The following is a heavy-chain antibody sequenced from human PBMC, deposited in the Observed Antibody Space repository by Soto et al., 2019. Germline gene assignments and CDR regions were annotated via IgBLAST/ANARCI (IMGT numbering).Heavy chain of an antibody. D-gene: IGHD7-27*01. Sequence: QVQLQESGPGLVKPSQTLSLTCSVSGDSIRGGGHYWNWIRQFPGKGLEWIGYVYHSGSTHYNPSLRRPLTISIDTSKNQFSLRLSSVTAADTALYYCARDTGLAPTVWGYWGHGTQVTVSS. J-gene: IGHJ4*03. V-gene: IGHV4-31*01. CDR1: GDSIRGGGHY. CDR2: VYHSGST. CDR3: ARDTGLAPTVWGY.